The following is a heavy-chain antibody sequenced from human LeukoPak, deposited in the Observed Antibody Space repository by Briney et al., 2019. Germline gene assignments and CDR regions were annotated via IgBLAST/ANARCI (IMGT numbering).Heavy chain of an antibody. D-gene: IGHD2-21*01. CDR3: ARDESGDNDAFDI. J-gene: IGHJ3*02. CDR1: GFTFSDYT. V-gene: IGHV3-21*01. CDR2: ISGSSNYI. Sequence: GGSLRLSCAASGFTFSDYTMNWVRLAPGKGLEWVSSISGSSNYIYYADSVKGRFTISRDNAKNSLYLQMNSLRVEDTAVYYCARDESGDNDAFDIWGQGTMVTVSS.